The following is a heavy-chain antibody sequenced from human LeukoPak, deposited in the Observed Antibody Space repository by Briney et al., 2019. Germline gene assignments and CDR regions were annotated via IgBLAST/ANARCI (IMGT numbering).Heavy chain of an antibody. Sequence: PGGSLRLSCAASGFTFEDYTRHWVRQAPGKGREWVSLLSWDGGSTYYADSVKGRFTISRDNSKNSLYLQMNSLRTEDTALYYCAKNKYDNSGGWYFDLWGRGTLVTVSS. V-gene: IGHV3-43*01. J-gene: IGHJ2*01. CDR2: LSWDGGST. D-gene: IGHD3-22*01. CDR1: GFTFEDYT. CDR3: AKNKYDNSGGWYFDL.